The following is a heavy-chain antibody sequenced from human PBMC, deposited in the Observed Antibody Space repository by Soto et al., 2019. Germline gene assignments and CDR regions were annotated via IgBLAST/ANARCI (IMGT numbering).Heavy chain of an antibody. CDR1: GFTFDDYT. V-gene: IGHV3-43*01. J-gene: IGHJ6*02. CDR2: ISWDGGST. Sequence: GGSLRLSCAASGFTFDDYTMHWVRQAPGKGLEWVSLISWDGGSTYYADSVKGRFTISRDNSKNSLYLQMNSLRTEDTALHYCAKNTYYYDSSAQYYGMDVWGQGTTVTVSS. D-gene: IGHD3-22*01. CDR3: AKNTYYYDSSAQYYGMDV.